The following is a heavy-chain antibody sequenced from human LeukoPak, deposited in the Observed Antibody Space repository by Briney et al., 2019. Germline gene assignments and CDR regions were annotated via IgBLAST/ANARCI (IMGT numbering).Heavy chain of an antibody. V-gene: IGHV3-21*01. CDR3: ARGSVQAAAAGINPDY. J-gene: IGHJ4*02. Sequence: GGSLRLSCAASGFTFSSYSMNWVRQAPGKGLEWVSSISSSSSYIYYAGSVKGRFTISRDNAKNSLYLQMNSLRAEDAAVYYCARGSVQAAAAGINPDYWGEGTLVTASS. CDR1: GFTFSSYS. D-gene: IGHD6-13*01. CDR2: ISSSSSYI.